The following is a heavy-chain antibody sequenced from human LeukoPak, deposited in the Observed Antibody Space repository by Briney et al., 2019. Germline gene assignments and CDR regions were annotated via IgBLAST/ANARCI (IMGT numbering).Heavy chain of an antibody. D-gene: IGHD6-19*01. J-gene: IGHJ4*03. CDR1: GYTLNELS. Sequence: ASGKVSCKVSGYTLNELSMHWVRQAPGKGLEWRGGFDPEDDERVYSQKFQGRVTLTEDTSTNTAYMELSSLASEDTAVYFCATAPIARGSLRYTGAWPFDCWGPGSLVIVSS. CDR2: FDPEDDER. V-gene: IGHV1-24*01. CDR3: ATAPIARGSLRYTGAWPFDC.